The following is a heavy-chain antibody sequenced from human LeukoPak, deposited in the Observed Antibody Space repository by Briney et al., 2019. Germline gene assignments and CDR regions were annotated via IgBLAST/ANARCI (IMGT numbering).Heavy chain of an antibody. CDR3: AKGIESSGSYYTSFDY. Sequence: GGSLRLSCAASGFTFSKYAMSWVRQAPGKGLEWVSGISGTGGATYYADSVKGRFTISRDNSKNTLSLQMNSLRAEGTAVYYCAKGIESSGSYYTSFDYWGQGTLVTVSS. D-gene: IGHD1-26*01. V-gene: IGHV3-23*01. CDR2: ISGTGGAT. J-gene: IGHJ4*02. CDR1: GFTFSKYA.